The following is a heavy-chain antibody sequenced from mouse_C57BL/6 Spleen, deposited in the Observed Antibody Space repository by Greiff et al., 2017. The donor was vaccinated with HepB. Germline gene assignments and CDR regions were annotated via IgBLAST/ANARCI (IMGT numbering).Heavy chain of an antibody. D-gene: IGHD2-5*01. J-gene: IGHJ4*01. CDR3: ARYSNYAGYAHAMDY. CDR1: GFSLSTSGMG. V-gene: IGHV8-12*01. CDR2: IYWDDDK. Sequence: QVTLKESGPGILQSSQTLSLTCSFSGFSLSTSGMGVSWIRQPSGKGLEWLAHIYWDDDKRYNPSLKSRLTISKDTSRNQVFLKITSVDTADTATYYCARYSNYAGYAHAMDYWGQGTSVTVSS.